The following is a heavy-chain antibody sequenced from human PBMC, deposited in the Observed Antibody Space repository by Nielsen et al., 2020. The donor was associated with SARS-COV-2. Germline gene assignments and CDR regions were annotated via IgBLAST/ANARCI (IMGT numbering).Heavy chain of an antibody. CDR3: AKFRVMDV. Sequence: GESLKISCAASGFPFSSYEMNWVRQAPGKGLEWVSSISSSSSYIYYADSVKGRFTISRDNAKNSLYLQMNSLRDEDTAVYFCAKFRVMDVWGQGATVTVSS. V-gene: IGHV3-21*01. J-gene: IGHJ6*02. CDR1: GFPFSSYE. CDR2: ISSSSSYI.